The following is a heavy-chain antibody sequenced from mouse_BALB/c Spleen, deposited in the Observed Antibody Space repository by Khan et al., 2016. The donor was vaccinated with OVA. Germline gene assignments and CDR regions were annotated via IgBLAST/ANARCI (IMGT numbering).Heavy chain of an antibody. CDR2: IYPGTGSI. Sequence: QVQLKQSGGDLVRPGASVKLSCKTSGYIFTSYWIHWVKQWSGQGLEWIARIYPGTGSIYYNENFKDKATLTADISSSTAYMQLGSLKSEDSAVSLGARGGGVGNYFDYWGQGTLVTVSA. J-gene: IGHJ3*01. V-gene: IGHV1S132*01. CDR1: GYIFTSYW. CDR3: ARGGGVGNYFDY. D-gene: IGHD2-1*01.